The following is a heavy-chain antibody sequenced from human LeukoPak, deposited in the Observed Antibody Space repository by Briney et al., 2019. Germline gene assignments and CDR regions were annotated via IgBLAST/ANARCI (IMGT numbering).Heavy chain of an antibody. D-gene: IGHD3-22*01. CDR3: ARDLRFTNYYDSSGYGFDY. V-gene: IGHV1-2*02. Sequence: ASVKVSCKASGYTFTGYYMHWVRQAPGQGLEWMGWINPNSGGTNYAQKLQGRVTMTTDTSTSTAYMELRSLRSDDTAVYYCARDLRFTNYYDSSGYGFDYWGQGTLVTVSS. CDR2: INPNSGGT. J-gene: IGHJ4*02. CDR1: GYTFTGYY.